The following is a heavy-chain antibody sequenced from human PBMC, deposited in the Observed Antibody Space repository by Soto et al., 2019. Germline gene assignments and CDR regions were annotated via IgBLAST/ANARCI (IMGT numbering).Heavy chain of an antibody. Sequence: KASETLSLTCAVYGGSFSGYYWSWIRQPPGKGLEWIGEINHSGSTNYNPSLKSRVTISVDTSKNQFSLKLSSVTAADTAVYYCARGVLLWFGELLGGMDVWGQGTTVTVSS. D-gene: IGHD3-10*01. CDR1: GGSFSGYY. J-gene: IGHJ6*02. V-gene: IGHV4-34*01. CDR2: INHSGST. CDR3: ARGVLLWFGELLGGMDV.